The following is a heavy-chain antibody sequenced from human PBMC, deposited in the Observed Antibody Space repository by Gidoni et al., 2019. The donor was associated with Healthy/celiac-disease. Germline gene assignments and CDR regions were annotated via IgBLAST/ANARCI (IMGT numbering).Heavy chain of an antibody. J-gene: IGHJ4*02. Sequence: EVQLVQSGAEVKQPGESLKISCTGSGYSSHSYWIGWVRQMPGKGLEWMGIIYPGDSDTRYSPSFQGQVTSSADKSISTAYLQWSSLKASDTAMYYCARQGERATTPQHFDYWGQGTLVTVSS. V-gene: IGHV5-51*01. CDR1: GYSSHSYW. CDR3: ARQGERATTPQHFDY. D-gene: IGHD1-26*01. CDR2: IYPGDSDT.